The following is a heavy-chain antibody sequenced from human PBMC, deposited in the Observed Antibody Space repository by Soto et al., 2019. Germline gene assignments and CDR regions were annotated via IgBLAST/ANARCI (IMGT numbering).Heavy chain of an antibody. CDR3: ARDMVRVKDAFDI. J-gene: IGHJ3*02. D-gene: IGHD3-10*01. CDR1: GGTFSSYA. Sequence: QVQLVQSGAEVKKPGSSVKVSCKASGGTFSSYAISCVRQAPGQGLEWMGGIIPIFGTANYAQKFQGRVTITAEKSTSTAYMELSRLRSEDTAVYYCARDMVRVKDAFDIWGQGTMVTVSS. V-gene: IGHV1-69*06. CDR2: IIPIFGTA.